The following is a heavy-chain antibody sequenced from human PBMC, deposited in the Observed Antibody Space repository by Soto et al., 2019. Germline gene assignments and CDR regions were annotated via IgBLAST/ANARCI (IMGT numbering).Heavy chain of an antibody. CDR1: GGSISSGGYY. CDR2: IYYSGST. CDR3: ARNPAQEMDGIWGGYYADWYFDL. D-gene: IGHD3-3*01. J-gene: IGHJ2*01. V-gene: IGHV4-31*03. Sequence: QVQLQESGPGLVKPSQTLSLTCTVSGGSISSGGYYWSWIRQHPGKGLEWVGYIYYSGSTYYNPSLTSRVTISVDTSKNQCSLKLSSVTAADAAVYYCARNPAQEMDGIWGGYYADWYFDLWGRGTLVTVSS.